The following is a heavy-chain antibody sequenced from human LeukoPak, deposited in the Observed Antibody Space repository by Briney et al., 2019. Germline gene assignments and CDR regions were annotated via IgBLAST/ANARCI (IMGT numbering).Heavy chain of an antibody. CDR2: ISYDGSNE. J-gene: IGHJ4*02. D-gene: IGHD3-9*01. Sequence: GGSLRLSCAASGFTFSSYVMHWVRQAPGKGLEWVAIISYDGSNEYYADSVKGRFTISRDNSKNTLYLQVNSLRAADTAVYYCARVDYDILTGYYSPPLIFDYWGQGTLVTVSS. CDR3: ARVDYDILTGYYSPPLIFDY. V-gene: IGHV3-30*04. CDR1: GFTFSSYV.